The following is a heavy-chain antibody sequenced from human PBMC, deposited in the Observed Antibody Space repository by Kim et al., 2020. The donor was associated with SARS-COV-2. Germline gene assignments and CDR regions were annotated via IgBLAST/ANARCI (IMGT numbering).Heavy chain of an antibody. D-gene: IGHD2-15*01. Sequence: SETLSLTCTVSGGSISSSSYYWGWIRQPPGKGLEWFGRIYHSGSTYYHPSLKSRVTISVDTSKNQFSLKLSSVTAADTAVYYCARQGYCSGGSCPAPWG. V-gene: IGHV4-39*01. CDR1: GGSISSSSYY. J-gene: IGHJ5*02. CDR2: IYHSGST. CDR3: ARQGYCSGGSCPAP.